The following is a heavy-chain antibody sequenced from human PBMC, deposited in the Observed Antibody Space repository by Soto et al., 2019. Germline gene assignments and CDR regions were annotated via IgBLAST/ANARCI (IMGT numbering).Heavy chain of an antibody. D-gene: IGHD2-21*01. Sequence: EVQLVESGGDLVKPGGSLRLSCAASGFIFSHAWFHWVRQPPGKGLELVGRVKNNGGATDYAASVKGRFTISRDDSKDTVYLQTSSLRTEDTAIYYCAADLGPAYDSNNWFDPWGQGTLVTVSS. CDR3: AADLGPAYDSNNWFDP. V-gene: IGHV3-15*07. CDR2: VKNNGGAT. J-gene: IGHJ5*02. CDR1: GFIFSHAW.